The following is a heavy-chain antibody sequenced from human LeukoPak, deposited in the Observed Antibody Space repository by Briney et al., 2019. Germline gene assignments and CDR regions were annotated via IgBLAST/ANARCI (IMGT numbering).Heavy chain of an antibody. D-gene: IGHD4-23*01. V-gene: IGHV3-21*01. CDR3: ASPGNGMDY. CDR1: GFTFINAW. Sequence: PGGSLRLSCAASGFTFINAWMAWVRQAPGKGLEWVSSISSRSSYIYYADSVKGRFTISRDNAKNSLYLQMNSLRAEDTAVYYCASPGNGMDYWGQGTLVTVSS. CDR2: ISSRSSYI. J-gene: IGHJ4*02.